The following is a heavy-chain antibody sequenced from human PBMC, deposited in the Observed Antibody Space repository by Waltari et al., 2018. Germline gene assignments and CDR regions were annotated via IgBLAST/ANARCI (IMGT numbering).Heavy chain of an antibody. D-gene: IGHD3-16*01. V-gene: IGHV4-61*02. J-gene: IGHJ2*01. CDR3: VRERHNTDEGGYWYFDL. Sequence: QVQLRESGPGLVRPSQTLSLVCSVSGVSIDGGSYYWRWLRQPAGKELQWIGRRYTSGLTAYNPSLTGRVTISLDTPKSQFSLRLDSVTAEDTAVYYCVRERHNTDEGGYWYFDLWGRGALVTVSS. CDR1: GVSIDGGSYY. CDR2: RYTSGLT.